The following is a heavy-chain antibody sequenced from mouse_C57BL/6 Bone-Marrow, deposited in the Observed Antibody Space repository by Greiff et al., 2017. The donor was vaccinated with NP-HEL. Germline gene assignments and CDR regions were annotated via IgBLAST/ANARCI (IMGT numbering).Heavy chain of an antibody. D-gene: IGHD1-1*01. J-gene: IGHJ2*01. Sequence: VQLQQPGAELVKPGASVKLSCKASGYTFTNYWMHWVKQRPGRGLEWIGRIDPNRGGTRYNEKFKSKATLTVDKPSSTAYMQLSSLTSGDSAIYYCARYYYGGGYFDYWGQGTTLTVSS. CDR3: ARYYYGGGYFDY. CDR1: GYTFTNYW. V-gene: IGHV1-72*01. CDR2: IDPNRGGT.